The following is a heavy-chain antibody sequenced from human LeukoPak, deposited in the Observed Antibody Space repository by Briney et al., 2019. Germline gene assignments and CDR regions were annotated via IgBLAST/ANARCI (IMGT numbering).Heavy chain of an antibody. Sequence: PGGSLRLSCAASGFTFSSYWMSWVRQAPGKGLEWVANIKQDGSEKYYVDSVKGRFTISRDNAKNSLYLQMNSLGAEDTAVYYCASYSSGWYRRNYWGQGTLVTVSS. CDR2: IKQDGSEK. D-gene: IGHD6-19*01. V-gene: IGHV3-7*01. J-gene: IGHJ4*02. CDR1: GFTFSSYW. CDR3: ASYSSGWYRRNY.